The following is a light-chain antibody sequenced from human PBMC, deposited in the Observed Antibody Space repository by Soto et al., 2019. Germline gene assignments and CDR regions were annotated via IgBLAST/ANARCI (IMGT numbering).Light chain of an antibody. Sequence: EILLTQSPGTPSLSPGERSTLSCRAIQSVSNNYLAWYQQKPGQAPRLLIYGASNRATGIPDRFSGSGSGTDFTLTISRLEPEDFAVYYCQRYCSSSTFGQGTKVDIK. V-gene: IGKV3-20*01. CDR3: QRYCSSST. CDR2: GAS. CDR1: QSVSNNY. J-gene: IGKJ1*01.